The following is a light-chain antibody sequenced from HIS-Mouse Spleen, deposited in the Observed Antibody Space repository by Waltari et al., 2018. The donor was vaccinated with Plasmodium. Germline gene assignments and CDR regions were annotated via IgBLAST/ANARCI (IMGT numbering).Light chain of an antibody. Sequence: DIVMTQSPLSLPVTPGEPASISCRSSQSLLHSNGYNYLDWYLQTPGQSPQLLIDLGSNRASGVPDRFSGSGSGTDFTLKISRVEAEDVGVYYCMQALQTPRYTFGQGTKLEIK. CDR1: QSLLHSNGYNY. CDR2: LGS. CDR3: MQALQTPRYT. V-gene: IGKV2-28*01. J-gene: IGKJ2*01.